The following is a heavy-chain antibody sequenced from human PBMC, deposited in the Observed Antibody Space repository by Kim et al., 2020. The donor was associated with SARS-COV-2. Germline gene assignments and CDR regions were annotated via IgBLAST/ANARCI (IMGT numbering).Heavy chain of an antibody. J-gene: IGHJ4*02. CDR1: EFSLTSYE. D-gene: IGHD2-15*01. CDR3: AKDRPHYCSGTNCYPYYFAQ. Sequence: GGSLRLSCGASEFSLTSYEMNWVCQAPGKGLEWVSHISPGGATVNYADSVKGRFTISRDNAKNSLYLQMNSLRVEDTAVYYCAKDRPHYCSGTNCYPYYFAQWGQGTLVTVTS. CDR2: ISPGGATV. V-gene: IGHV3-48*03.